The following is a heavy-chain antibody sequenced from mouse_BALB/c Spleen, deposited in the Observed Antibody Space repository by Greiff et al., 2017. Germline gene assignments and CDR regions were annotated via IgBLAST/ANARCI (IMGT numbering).Heavy chain of an antibody. J-gene: IGHJ2*01. CDR3: ARSASTMITAGYFDY. CDR2: IDPANGNT. V-gene: IGHV14-3*02. D-gene: IGHD2-4*01. CDR1: GFNIKDTY. Sequence: EVQRVESGAELVKPGASVKLSCTASGFNIKDTYMHWVKQRPEQGLEWIGRIDPANGNTKYDPKFQGKATITADTSSNTAYLQLSSLTSEDTAVYYCARSASTMITAGYFDYWGQGTTLTVSS.